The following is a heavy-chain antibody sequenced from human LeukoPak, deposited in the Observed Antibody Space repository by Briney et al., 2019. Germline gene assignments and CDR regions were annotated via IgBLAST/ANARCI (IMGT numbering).Heavy chain of an antibody. CDR1: GGSFSGYY. Sequence: SETLSLTCAVYGGSFSGYYWSWIRQPPGKGLEWIGEINHSGSTNYNPSLKSRVTISVDTSKNQFSLKLSSVTAADTAVYYCARREGPLYYYDSSGYAFDYWGQGTLVTVSS. CDR2: INHSGST. V-gene: IGHV4-34*01. D-gene: IGHD3-22*01. CDR3: ARREGPLYYYDSSGYAFDY. J-gene: IGHJ4*02.